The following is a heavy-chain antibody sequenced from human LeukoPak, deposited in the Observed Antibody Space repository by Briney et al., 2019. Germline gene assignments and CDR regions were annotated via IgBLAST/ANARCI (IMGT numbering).Heavy chain of an antibody. J-gene: IGHJ4*02. Sequence: SETLSLTCAVYGGSFSGYYWSWIRQPPGKVLEWVGEINHSGSTNYNPSLKGRVTISVDTSKNQFSLKLSSVTAADTAVYYCARKRYYDSSGYYYWAGHDYWGQGTLVTVSS. V-gene: IGHV4-34*01. CDR3: ARKRYYDSSGYYYWAGHDY. CDR1: GGSFSGYY. CDR2: INHSGST. D-gene: IGHD3-22*01.